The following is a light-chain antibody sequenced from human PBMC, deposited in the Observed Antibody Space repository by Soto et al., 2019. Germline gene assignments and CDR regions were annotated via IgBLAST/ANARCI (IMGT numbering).Light chain of an antibody. Sequence: SSELTQLPSVSVSPGQTVNITCSGDKLGDKYASWYQQKPGQSPVLVIYKDTKRPSGIPERFSGSNSGNTATLTISGTQAMDEADYYCQVWDSSAGVVFGGGTKLTVL. CDR1: KLGDKY. J-gene: IGLJ2*01. CDR2: KDT. CDR3: QVWDSSAGVV. V-gene: IGLV3-1*01.